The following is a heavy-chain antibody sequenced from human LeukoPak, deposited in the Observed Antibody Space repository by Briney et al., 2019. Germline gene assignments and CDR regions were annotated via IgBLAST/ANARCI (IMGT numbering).Heavy chain of an antibody. J-gene: IGHJ5*02. V-gene: IGHV3-23*01. CDR2: VSDDGIET. CDR1: GFPFSTYA. Sequence: GGSLRLSCAASGFPFSTYAMAWVRQAPGKGLEWVSGVSDDGIETYYADSVRGRFTISRDNSNNTVYLQMNSLRAEDTAVYYCAKEIRRQNWFEPWGQGPLVSVSS. CDR3: AKEIRRQNWFEP. D-gene: IGHD4-17*01.